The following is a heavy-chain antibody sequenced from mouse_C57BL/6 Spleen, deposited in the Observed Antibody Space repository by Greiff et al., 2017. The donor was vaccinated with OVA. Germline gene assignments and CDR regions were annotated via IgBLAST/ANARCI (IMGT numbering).Heavy chain of an antibody. CDR3: ARWITTVVPDY. J-gene: IGHJ2*01. D-gene: IGHD1-1*01. Sequence: EVKLVESGAELVKPGASVKLSCTASGFNIKDYYMHWVKQRTEQGLEWIGRIDPEDGENKYAPNFQGKATITADTSSNTASLQLSSLTSEDTAVYYCARWITTVVPDYWGQGTTLTVSS. V-gene: IGHV14-2*01. CDR2: IDPEDGEN. CDR1: GFNIKDYY.